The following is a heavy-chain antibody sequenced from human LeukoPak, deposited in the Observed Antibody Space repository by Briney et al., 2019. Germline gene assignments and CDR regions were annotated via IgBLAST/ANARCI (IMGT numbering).Heavy chain of an antibody. Sequence: ASVKVSCKASGYTFTGYYMHWVRQAPGQGLEWMGWINPNSGGTNYAQKFQGRVTMTRDTSISTAYMELSRLRSDGTAVYYCARDGRGSDSYYYMDVWGKGTTVTISS. D-gene: IGHD3-10*01. J-gene: IGHJ6*03. CDR2: INPNSGGT. CDR3: ARDGRGSDSYYYMDV. V-gene: IGHV1-2*02. CDR1: GYTFTGYY.